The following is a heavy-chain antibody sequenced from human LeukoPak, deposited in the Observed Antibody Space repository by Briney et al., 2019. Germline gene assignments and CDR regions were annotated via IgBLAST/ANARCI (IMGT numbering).Heavy chain of an antibody. D-gene: IGHD2-21*01. CDR2: ISGSGDSI. Sequence: GGSLRLSCAASGFAFSSYEMNGVRQAPGMGVEGVSYISGSGDSIHYADSVKGRFTISRDNAEGSLYLQMNSLRAEDTALYYCAREQTGWGGDCFDYWGQGILVTVSS. CDR3: AREQTGWGGDCFDY. J-gene: IGHJ4*02. V-gene: IGHV3-48*03. CDR1: GFAFSSYE.